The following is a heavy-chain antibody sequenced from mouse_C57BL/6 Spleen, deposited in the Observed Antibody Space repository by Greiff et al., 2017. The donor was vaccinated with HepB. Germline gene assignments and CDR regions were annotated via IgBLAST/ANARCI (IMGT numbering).Heavy chain of an antibody. CDR3: ARGVWDYSLDY. V-gene: IGHV1-50*01. D-gene: IGHD1-1*01. Sequence: QVQLQQPGAELVKPGASVKLSCKASGYTFTSYWMQWVKQRPGQGLEWIGEIDPSDSYTNYNQKFKGKATLTVDTSSSTAYMQLSSLTSEDSAVYYCARGVWDYSLDYWGQGTTLTVSS. CDR2: IDPSDSYT. J-gene: IGHJ2*01. CDR1: GYTFTSYW.